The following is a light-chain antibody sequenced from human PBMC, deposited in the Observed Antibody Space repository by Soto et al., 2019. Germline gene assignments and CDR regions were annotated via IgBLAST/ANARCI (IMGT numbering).Light chain of an antibody. J-gene: IGKJ1*01. Sequence: EIVLTQSPATLSLSPGERATLSCRASQSVSSYLAWYQQKPGQAPRLLIYDASNRATGIPARLSGSGSGTDFTLTISRLEPEDFQVYYCQPLGSSPETLAQGTKVDIK. CDR2: DAS. CDR1: QSVSSY. V-gene: IGKV3-11*01. CDR3: QPLGSSPET.